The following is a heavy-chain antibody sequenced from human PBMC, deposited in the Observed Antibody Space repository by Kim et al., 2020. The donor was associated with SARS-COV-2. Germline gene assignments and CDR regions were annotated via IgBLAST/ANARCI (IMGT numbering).Heavy chain of an antibody. CDR3: VRRGVEWYFDL. CDR2: IYYSGST. J-gene: IGHJ2*01. V-gene: IGHV4-59*08. Sequence: SETLSPTCTVSGGSISGHYWSWIRQPPGKGLEWIGYIYYSGSTNYNPSLKSRVTISLDTSKNQFSLKLTAVTAADTAVYYCVRRGVEWYFDLWGRGTLVT. CDR1: GGSISGHY. D-gene: IGHD2-15*01.